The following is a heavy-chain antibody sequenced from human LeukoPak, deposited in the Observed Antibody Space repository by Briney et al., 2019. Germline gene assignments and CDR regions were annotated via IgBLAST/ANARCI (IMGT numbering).Heavy chain of an antibody. J-gene: IGHJ6*04. D-gene: IGHD3-10*02. CDR1: GFTFSNYI. CDR2: ISSSGSTI. V-gene: IGHV3-48*04. Sequence: GGSLRLSCAASGFTFSNYIMHWVRQAPGKGLEWVSYISSSGSTIYYADSVKGRFTISRDNAKNSLYLQMNSLRAEDTAVYYCAELGITMIGGVWGKGTTVTISS. CDR3: AELGITMIGGV.